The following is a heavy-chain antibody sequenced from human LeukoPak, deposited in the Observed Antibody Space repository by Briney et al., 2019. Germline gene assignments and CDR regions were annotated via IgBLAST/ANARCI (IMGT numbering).Heavy chain of an antibody. J-gene: IGHJ3*02. D-gene: IGHD3-22*01. CDR1: GFTFSSYE. V-gene: IGHV3-23*01. Sequence: GGSLRLSCAASGFTFSSYEMNWVRQAPGKGLEWVSGISDSGGRVYHADSVKGRFTISRDNSKNTLYLQINSLRAEDTASYYCAKAAGHDNRDDAFDIWGLGTMVTVSS. CDR3: AKAAGHDNRDDAFDI. CDR2: ISDSGGRV.